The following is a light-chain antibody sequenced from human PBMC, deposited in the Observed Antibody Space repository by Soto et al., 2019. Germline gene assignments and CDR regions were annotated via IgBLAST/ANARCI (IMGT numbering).Light chain of an antibody. CDR1: QSVSSY. J-gene: IGKJ4*01. V-gene: IGKV3-11*01. CDR3: QQRSNWLLT. Sequence: EIVLTQPPATLSLSPGERATLSCRASQSVSSYLAWYQQKPGQAPRLLIYDASNRATGIPARFSGSGSGTDFTLTISSLEPEDFVVYYCQQRSNWLLTFGGGTKVEIK. CDR2: DAS.